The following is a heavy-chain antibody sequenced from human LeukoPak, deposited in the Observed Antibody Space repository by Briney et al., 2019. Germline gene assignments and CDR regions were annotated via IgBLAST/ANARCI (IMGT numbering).Heavy chain of an antibody. Sequence: GGSLRLSCAASGFTFSDYYMRWIRQAPGKGLEWVSYISSSGSTIYYADSVKGRFTISRDNAKNSLYLQMNSLRAEDTAVYYCAREGAPAIAARPIGYWGQGTLVTASS. D-gene: IGHD6-6*01. CDR2: ISSSGSTI. CDR1: GFTFSDYY. J-gene: IGHJ4*02. CDR3: AREGAPAIAARPIGY. V-gene: IGHV3-11*04.